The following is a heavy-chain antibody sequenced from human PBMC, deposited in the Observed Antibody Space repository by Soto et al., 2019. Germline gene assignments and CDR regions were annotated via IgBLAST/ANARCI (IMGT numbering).Heavy chain of an antibody. CDR2: VTPSGGHT. CDR3: ARGGHVVVVTAAVDY. CDR1: GDTFTDYY. V-gene: IGHV1-46*01. D-gene: IGHD2-21*02. Sequence: QMQLVQSGAEVKKPGASVKVSCKASGDTFTDYYIHWVRQAPGQGLEWMGTVTPSGGHTTYAQHFLGRMTMTRDTYPSTLYMELTSLTSEETAVYYCARGGHVVVVTAAVDYWGQVTLVTVSS. J-gene: IGHJ4*02.